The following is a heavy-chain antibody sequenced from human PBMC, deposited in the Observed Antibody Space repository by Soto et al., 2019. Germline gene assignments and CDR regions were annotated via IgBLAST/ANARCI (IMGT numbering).Heavy chain of an antibody. V-gene: IGHV3-13*01. D-gene: IGHD1-1*01. Sequence: GGSLRLSCAASGFTFSSYDMHWVRQASGKGLEWVSVIGTAGDTYYSGSVKGRFTISRDSLTTSLYLQMNSLRAGDTAVYYCVRDTTGFGYFDSWGQGTLVTVS. CDR2: IGTAGDT. J-gene: IGHJ4*02. CDR1: GFTFSSYD. CDR3: VRDTTGFGYFDS.